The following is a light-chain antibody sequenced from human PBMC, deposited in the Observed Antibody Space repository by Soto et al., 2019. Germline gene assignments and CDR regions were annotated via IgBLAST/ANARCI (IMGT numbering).Light chain of an antibody. CDR2: GIS. CDR1: QTVNSNY. J-gene: IGKJ1*01. CDR3: EQYGSSPRT. Sequence: IVLTQPPGTLSLSPGERATLSCRASQTVNSNYFAWYQQKPGRAPRLLIYGISDRATGIPDRFSGSGSGTDFTLTISRLEPEDFAVYYCEQYGSSPRTFGQGTKVDIK. V-gene: IGKV3-20*01.